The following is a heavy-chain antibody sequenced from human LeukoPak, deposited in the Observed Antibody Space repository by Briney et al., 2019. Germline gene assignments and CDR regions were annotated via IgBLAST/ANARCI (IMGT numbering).Heavy chain of an antibody. J-gene: IGHJ2*01. D-gene: IGHD6-19*01. CDR1: GYTFINYG. V-gene: IGHV1-18*01. CDR2: ISAYSGDT. CDR3: AREGALAGNIPLWYFDL. Sequence: SVKVSCKTSGYTFINYGISWLRQAPGHGLEYMGWISAYSGDTNYAPKFQDRVTMTADTSTSTVYMERRSLRSDDAAVYYCAREGALAGNIPLWYFDLWGRGTLVTVSS.